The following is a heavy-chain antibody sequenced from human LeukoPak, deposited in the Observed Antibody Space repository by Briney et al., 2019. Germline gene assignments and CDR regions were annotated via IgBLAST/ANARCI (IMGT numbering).Heavy chain of an antibody. CDR3: ARSGWFGEASML. Sequence: PSETLSLTCTVSGGSISSYYRSWIRQPPGKGLEWIGYIYYSGSTNYNPSLKSRVTISVDTSKNQFSLKLSSVTAADTAVYYCARSGWFGEASMLWGQGTLVTVSS. CDR1: GGSISSYY. D-gene: IGHD3-10*01. V-gene: IGHV4-59*01. CDR2: IYYSGST. J-gene: IGHJ4*02.